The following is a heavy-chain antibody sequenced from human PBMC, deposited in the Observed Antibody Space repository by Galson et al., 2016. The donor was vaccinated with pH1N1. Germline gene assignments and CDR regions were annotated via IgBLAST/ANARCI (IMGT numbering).Heavy chain of an antibody. Sequence: PVKVSCKASGGTLSRHTISWVRQAPGQGLEWMGRILPIVGIANYAQKLQGRVTIIADRFTSTVSMELSGLTSDDTAGYYCATEPGSSGMDVWDQGTTVTVSS. V-gene: IGHV1-69*02. CDR2: ILPIVGIA. J-gene: IGHJ6*02. D-gene: IGHD3-10*01. CDR3: ATEPGSSGMDV. CDR1: GGTLSRHT.